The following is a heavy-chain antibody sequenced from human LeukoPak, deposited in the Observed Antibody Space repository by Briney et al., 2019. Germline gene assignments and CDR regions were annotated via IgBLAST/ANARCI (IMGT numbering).Heavy chain of an antibody. D-gene: IGHD4-17*01. J-gene: IGHJ4*02. V-gene: IGHV3-64D*06. Sequence: GGSLRLSCSASGFTFSSYAMHWVRQAPGKGLEYVSAISSNGGSTYYADSVKGRFTISRDNSKNTLYLQMSSLRAEDTAVYYCVKGGNGDLYYFDYWGQGTLVTVSS. CDR2: ISSNGGST. CDR3: VKGGNGDLYYFDY. CDR1: GFTFSSYA.